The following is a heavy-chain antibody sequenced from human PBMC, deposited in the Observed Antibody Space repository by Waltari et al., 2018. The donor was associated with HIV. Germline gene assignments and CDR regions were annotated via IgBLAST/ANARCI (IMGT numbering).Heavy chain of an antibody. Sequence: QITLKESGPTLVKPTQTLTLTCTFSGFSLSTSGVGVGWIRQPPGKALEWLALISWDDDKRYSPSLKSRLTITKDTSKNQVVLTMTNMDPVDTATYYCALDRGEITIFGVATSFSFDPWGQGTLVTVSS. V-gene: IGHV2-5*02. J-gene: IGHJ5*02. CDR1: GFSLSTSGVG. D-gene: IGHD3-3*01. CDR2: ISWDDDK. CDR3: ALDRGEITIFGVATSFSFDP.